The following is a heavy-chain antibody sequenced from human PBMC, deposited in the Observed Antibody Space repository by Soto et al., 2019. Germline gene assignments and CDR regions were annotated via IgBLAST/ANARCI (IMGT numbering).Heavy chain of an antibody. CDR1: GLTFSSYS. CDR2: ISSSSSYI. J-gene: IGHJ6*02. CDR3: ARDTATPYCSSTSCYTTGYYGMDV. D-gene: IGHD2-2*02. V-gene: IGHV3-21*01. Sequence: GGSLRLSCAASGLTFSSYSMDWVRQAPGKGLEWVSSISSSSSYIYYADSVKGRFTISRDNAKNSLYLQMNSLRAEDTAVYYCARDTATPYCSSTSCYTTGYYGMDVWGQGTTVTVSS.